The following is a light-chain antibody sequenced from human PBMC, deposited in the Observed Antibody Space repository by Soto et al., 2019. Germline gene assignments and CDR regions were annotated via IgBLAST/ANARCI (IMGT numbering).Light chain of an antibody. J-gene: IGKJ4*01. Sequence: DIQMTQSPSSLSASVGDSVTITCQASQDISNYLNWYQQKPGKAPKLLIYDASNLETGVPSRVSGSGSGTDFTFTISSLQPEDIATYYCQQYDNLPLTFGGGTKVDI. V-gene: IGKV1-33*01. CDR1: QDISNY. CDR3: QQYDNLPLT. CDR2: DAS.